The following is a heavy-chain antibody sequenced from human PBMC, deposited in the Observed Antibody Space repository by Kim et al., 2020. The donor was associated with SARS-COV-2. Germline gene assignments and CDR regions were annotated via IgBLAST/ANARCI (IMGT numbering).Heavy chain of an antibody. CDR1: GFTFSSYN. CDR3: ARDVGQQLGNFDY. CDR2: ISSSSGYI. Sequence: GGSLRLSCAASGFTFSSYNMNWVRQAPGKGLEWVSSISSSSGYIYYADSVKGRFTISRDNAKNSLYLQMNSLRVEDTAVYYCARDVGQQLGNFDYWGQGTLVTVAS. J-gene: IGHJ4*02. V-gene: IGHV3-21*01. D-gene: IGHD6-13*01.